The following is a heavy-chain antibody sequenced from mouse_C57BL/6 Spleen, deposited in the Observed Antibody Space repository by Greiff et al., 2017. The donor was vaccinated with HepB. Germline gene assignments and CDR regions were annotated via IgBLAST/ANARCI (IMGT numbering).Heavy chain of an antibody. D-gene: IGHD1-1*01. V-gene: IGHV1-22*01. J-gene: IGHJ3*01. Sequence: VQLKQSGPELVKPGASVKMSCKASGYTFTDYNMHWVKQSHGKSLEWIGYINPNNGGTSYNQKFKGKATLTVNKSSSTAYMELRSLTSEDSAVYYCARDSIYYYGSSYGWFAYWGQGTLVTVSA. CDR2: INPNNGGT. CDR3: ARDSIYYYGSSYGWFAY. CDR1: GYTFTDYN.